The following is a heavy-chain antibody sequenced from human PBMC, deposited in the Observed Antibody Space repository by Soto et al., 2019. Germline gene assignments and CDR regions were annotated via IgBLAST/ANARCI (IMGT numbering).Heavy chain of an antibody. CDR3: ARGARNYDYVWGSYRHYYYYGMDV. CDR1: GFTFSSYS. J-gene: IGHJ6*02. CDR2: ISSSSSYI. V-gene: IGHV3-21*01. Sequence: PGGSLRLSCAASGFTFSSYSMNWVRQAPGKGLEWVSSISSSSSYIYYADSVKGRFTISRDNAKNSLYLQMNSLRAEDTAVYYCARGARNYDYVWGSYRHYYYYGMDVWGQGTTVTVSS. D-gene: IGHD3-16*02.